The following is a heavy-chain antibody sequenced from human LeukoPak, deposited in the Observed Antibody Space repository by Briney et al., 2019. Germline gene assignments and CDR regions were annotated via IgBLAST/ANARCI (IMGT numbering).Heavy chain of an antibody. Sequence: PSETLSLTCTVSGGSISSSSYYWGWIRQPPGKGLEWIGEINHSGSTNYNPSLKSRVTISVDTSKNQFSLKLSSVTAADTAVYYCARAVYYYYYYMDVWGKGTTVTVSS. CDR2: INHSGST. V-gene: IGHV4-39*07. J-gene: IGHJ6*03. CDR1: GGSISSSSYY. CDR3: ARAVYYYYYYMDV.